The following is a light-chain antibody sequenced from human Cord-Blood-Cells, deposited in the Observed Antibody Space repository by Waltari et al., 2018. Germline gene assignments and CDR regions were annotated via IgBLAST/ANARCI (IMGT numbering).Light chain of an antibody. CDR3: QVWDSSSDHPV. J-gene: IGLJ3*02. Sequence: SYVLTQPPSASVAPGKTARITCGGNNIGSKSVQWYQPKPGQAPALVVYDDSDRPSGIPERFSGSNSGNTATLTISRVEAGDEADYYCQVWDSSSDHPVFGGGTKLTVL. CDR2: DDS. CDR1: NIGSKS. V-gene: IGLV3-21*03.